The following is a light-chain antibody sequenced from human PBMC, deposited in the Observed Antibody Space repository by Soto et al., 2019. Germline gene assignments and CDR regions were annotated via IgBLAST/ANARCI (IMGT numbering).Light chain of an antibody. CDR2: AAS. Sequence: DIEMTQSPSILSVSPGDRATISCRASQSVSSNLAWYQQKPGQAPKLLIYAASTMPTGVPARFSGSRSGTEFTLTISSLQSEDFAAYYCQQYNNWPQTFGRGTKVEIK. V-gene: IGKV3-15*01. J-gene: IGKJ4*02. CDR1: QSVSSN. CDR3: QQYNNWPQT.